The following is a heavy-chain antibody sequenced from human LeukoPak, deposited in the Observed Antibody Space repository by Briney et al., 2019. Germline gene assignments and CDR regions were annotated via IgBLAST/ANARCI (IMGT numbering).Heavy chain of an antibody. J-gene: IGHJ6*04. CDR3: AKDAEDFDFWSGYYGPGLNYTDV. CDR1: GSTLSSYE. Sequence: QPGGSLRLTCAASGSTLSSYEMNWVRQAPGKGLEWISYISSSDTTKYYADSVKGRFTISRDNAKNSLYLQMNSLRAEDTAVYYCAKDAEDFDFWSGYYGPGLNYTDVWGKGTTVTVSS. V-gene: IGHV3-48*03. CDR2: ISSSDTTK. D-gene: IGHD3-3*01.